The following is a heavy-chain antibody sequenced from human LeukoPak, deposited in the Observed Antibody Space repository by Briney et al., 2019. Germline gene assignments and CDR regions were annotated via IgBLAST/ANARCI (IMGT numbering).Heavy chain of an antibody. D-gene: IGHD3-10*01. Sequence: GGSLRLSCAASGFTFSSYGMSWVRQAPGKGLEWVSYISSSGSTIYYADSVKGRFTISRDNAKNSLYLQMNSLRAEDTAVYYCARTKTDGYYGSGRYFDYWGQGTLVTVSS. CDR2: ISSSGSTI. V-gene: IGHV3-48*04. CDR3: ARTKTDGYYGSGRYFDY. CDR1: GFTFSSYG. J-gene: IGHJ4*02.